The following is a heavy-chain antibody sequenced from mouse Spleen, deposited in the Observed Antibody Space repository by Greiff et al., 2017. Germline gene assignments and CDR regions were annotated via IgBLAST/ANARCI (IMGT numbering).Heavy chain of an antibody. D-gene: IGHD1-1*01. CDR2: INPNTGDT. CDR3: ATYHYGGFPY. V-gene: IGHV1-42*01. Sequence: EVQLQQSGPELVKPGASVKISCKASGYAFTGDYMNWVKQSPEKSLEWIGEINPNTGDTTYNQNFKAKATLTVDKSSSTAYMQLKSLTSEDSAVYYCATYHYGGFPYWGQGTLVTVSA. CDR1: GYAFTGDY. J-gene: IGHJ3*01.